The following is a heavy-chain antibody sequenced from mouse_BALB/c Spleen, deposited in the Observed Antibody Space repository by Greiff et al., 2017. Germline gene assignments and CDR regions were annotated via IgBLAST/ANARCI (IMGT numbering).Heavy chain of an antibody. CDR2: ISDGGSYT. CDR1: GFTFSDYY. D-gene: IGHD2-14*01. CDR3: ARDASYYRYGGWFAY. V-gene: IGHV5-4*02. Sequence: EVQLVESGGGLVKPGGSLKLSCAASGFTFSDYYMYWVRQTPEKRLEWVATISDGGSYTYYPDSVKGRFTISRDNAKNNLYLQMSSLKSEDTAMYYCARDASYYRYGGWFAYWGQGTLVTVSA. J-gene: IGHJ3*01.